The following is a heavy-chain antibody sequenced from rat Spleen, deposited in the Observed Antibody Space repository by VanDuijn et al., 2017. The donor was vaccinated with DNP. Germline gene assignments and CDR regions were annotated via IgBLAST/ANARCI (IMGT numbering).Heavy chain of an antibody. CDR2: ISYSGGT. J-gene: IGHJ2*01. D-gene: IGHD1-11*01. V-gene: IGHV3-1*01. CDR1: GYSITSNY. CDR3: ARGPNYGGYLDYFDY. Sequence: EVQLQESGPGLVKPSQSLSLTCSVTGYSITSNYWGWIRKFPGSKMEWMGYISYSGGTRYNPSLKSRISITRDTSENQFFLHLNSVTTEDTAIYYCARGPNYGGYLDYFDYWGQGVMVTVSS.